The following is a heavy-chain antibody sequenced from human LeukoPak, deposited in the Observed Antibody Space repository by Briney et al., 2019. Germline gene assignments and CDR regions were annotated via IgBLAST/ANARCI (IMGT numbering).Heavy chain of an antibody. V-gene: IGHV3-21*01. CDR1: GFTFSSYS. Sequence: TGGSLRLSCAASGFTFSSYSMNWVRQAPGKGLEWVSSISSSSSYIYYADSVKGRFTISRDNAKNSLYLQMNSLRAEDTAVYYCARDREAAASTDKFDYWGQGTLVTVSS. CDR2: ISSSSSYI. J-gene: IGHJ4*02. D-gene: IGHD6-13*01. CDR3: ARDREAAASTDKFDY.